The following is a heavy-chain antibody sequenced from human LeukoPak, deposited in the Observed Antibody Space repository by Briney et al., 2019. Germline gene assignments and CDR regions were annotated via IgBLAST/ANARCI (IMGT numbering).Heavy chain of an antibody. CDR1: GGSVSSGSYY. D-gene: IGHD2-15*01. V-gene: IGHV4-61*01. J-gene: IGHJ4*02. Sequence: SETLSLTCTVSGGSVSSGSYYWSWIRQPPGKGLEWIGYVYYTGNTNYNPSLKSRVTISVDTSKNQFSLKLSSVTAADTAVYYCVRDTGYCSGGTCYHNFFDYWGQGTLVTVSS. CDR2: VYYTGNT. CDR3: VRDTGYCSGGTCYHNFFDY.